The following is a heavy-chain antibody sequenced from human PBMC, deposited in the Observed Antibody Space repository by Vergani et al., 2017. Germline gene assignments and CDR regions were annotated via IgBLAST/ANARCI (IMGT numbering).Heavy chain of an antibody. V-gene: IGHV3-43*01. CDR2: ISWDGGST. J-gene: IGHJ4*02. Sequence: EVQLVESGGVVVQPGGSLRLSCAASGFTFDDYTMHWVRQAPGKGLEWVSLISWDGGSTYYADSVKGRITISRDNSKNSLYLKMNSLRTEDTALYYCAKEWGGSGSYYNSPTDYWGQGTLVTVSS. CDR1: GFTFDDYT. CDR3: AKEWGGSGSYYNSPTDY. D-gene: IGHD3-10*01.